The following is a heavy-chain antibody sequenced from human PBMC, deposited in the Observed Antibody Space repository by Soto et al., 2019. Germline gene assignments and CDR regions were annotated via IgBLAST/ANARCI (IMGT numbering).Heavy chain of an antibody. D-gene: IGHD6-13*01. CDR2: ISGTSTYI. J-gene: IGHJ6*02. CDR1: GFTFSSYN. Sequence: GGSLRLSCAASGFTFSSYNMNWVRQAPGKGLEWVSFISGTSTYIYYADSMKGRFTISRDNAKNSLYLQMNSLRAEDTAVYYCARDPDLTAAPGTYYYYSMDVWGQGTTVTVSS. V-gene: IGHV3-21*01. CDR3: ARDPDLTAAPGTYYYYSMDV.